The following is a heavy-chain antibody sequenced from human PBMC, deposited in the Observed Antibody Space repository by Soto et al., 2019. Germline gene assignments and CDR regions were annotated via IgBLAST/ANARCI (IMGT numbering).Heavy chain of an antibody. CDR3: ARVWGGAFDI. J-gene: IGHJ3*02. Sequence: SETLSLTCSVSGGSISSYYWSWIRQPPGKGLEWIGYIYYSGTTNYNPSLKSRVTISVDTSKNQFSLKLSSVTAADTAVYYCARVWGGAFDIWGQGTMVTVSS. CDR1: GGSISSYY. CDR2: IYYSGTT. V-gene: IGHV4-59*01. D-gene: IGHD3-10*01.